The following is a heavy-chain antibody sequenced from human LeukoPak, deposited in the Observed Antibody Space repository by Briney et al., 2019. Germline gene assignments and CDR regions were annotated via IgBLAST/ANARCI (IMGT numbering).Heavy chain of an antibody. CDR1: GGSLSGDY. CDR3: ARRNAFGI. V-gene: IGHV4-59*01. Sequence: SETLSLTCTLSGGSLSGDYWNWIRQPPRKGREWVGYIYYTGTTDYSPSLKSRVTISLDMSKNQFSMKLRSVTAADTAVYYCARRNAFGIGGQGTMVTVSS. CDR2: IYYTGTT. J-gene: IGHJ3*02.